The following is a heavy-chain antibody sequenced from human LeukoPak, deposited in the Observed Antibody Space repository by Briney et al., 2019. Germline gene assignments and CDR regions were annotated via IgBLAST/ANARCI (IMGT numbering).Heavy chain of an antibody. V-gene: IGHV5-10-1*01. D-gene: IGHD3-10*01. Sequence: GESLRISCKASGYSFTSYWISWVRQMPGEGLEWMGRIDPSDSDTNYSPSFQGHVTMSADKSISTAYLQWSSLKASDTAIYFCARHVNWRSGQSWFDPWGQGTLVTVSS. J-gene: IGHJ5*02. CDR2: IDPSDSDT. CDR1: GYSFTSYW. CDR3: ARHVNWRSGQSWFDP.